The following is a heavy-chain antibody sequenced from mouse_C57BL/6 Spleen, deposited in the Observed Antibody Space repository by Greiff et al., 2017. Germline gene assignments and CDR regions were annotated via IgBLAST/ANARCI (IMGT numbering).Heavy chain of an antibody. J-gene: IGHJ4*01. CDR1: GYTFTDYY. D-gene: IGHD1-1*01. CDR3: AIFITTVVDY. CDR2: IYPGSGNT. V-gene: IGHV1-76*01. Sequence: VKLVESGAELVRPGASVKLSCKASGYTFTDYYINWVKQRPGQGLEWIARIYPGSGNTYYNEKFKGKATLTAEKSSSTAYMQLSSLTSEDSAVYFCAIFITTVVDYWGQGTSVTVSS.